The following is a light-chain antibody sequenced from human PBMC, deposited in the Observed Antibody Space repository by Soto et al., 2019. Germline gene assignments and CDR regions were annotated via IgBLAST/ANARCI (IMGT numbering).Light chain of an antibody. V-gene: IGKV3-15*01. J-gene: IGKJ1*01. CDR2: GAS. CDR1: QSVSSN. CDR3: QHYNNWTPCT. Sequence: EIVMTQSPATLSVSPGERATLSCRASQSVSSNLAWYQQKPVQAPRRLIYGASTRATGIQARFSGRGSGTEFTLTISGLQSEAFAVYDCQHYNNWTPCTFGQGTKVEIK.